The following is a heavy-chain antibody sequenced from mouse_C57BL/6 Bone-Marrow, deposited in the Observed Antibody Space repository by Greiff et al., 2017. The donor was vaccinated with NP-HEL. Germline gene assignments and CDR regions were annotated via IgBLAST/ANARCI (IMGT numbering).Heavy chain of an antibody. V-gene: IGHV1-55*01. Sequence: VQLQQPGAELVKPGASVKMSCKASGYTFTSYWITWVKQRPGQGLEWIGDIYPGSGSTNYNEKFKSKATLTVDTSSSTAYMQLSSLTSEDSAVYYCARTPYYGSSQFAYWGQGTLVTVSA. D-gene: IGHD1-1*01. J-gene: IGHJ3*01. CDR2: IYPGSGST. CDR1: GYTFTSYW. CDR3: ARTPYYGSSQFAY.